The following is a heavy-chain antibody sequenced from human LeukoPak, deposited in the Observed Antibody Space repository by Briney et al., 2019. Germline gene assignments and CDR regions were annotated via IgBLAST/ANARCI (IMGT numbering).Heavy chain of an antibody. V-gene: IGHV1-69*13. J-gene: IGHJ6*02. CDR3: XXXLXXXXXVGYYYYGMDV. CDR2: IIPIFGTA. CDR1: GGTFSSYA. Sequence: SVKVSCKASGGTFSSYAISWVRQAPGQGLEWMGGIIPIFGTANYAQKFQGRVTITADESTSTAYMELSSLRSEDTAVYYFXXXLXXXXXVGYYYYGMDVWGQGTTVTVSS.